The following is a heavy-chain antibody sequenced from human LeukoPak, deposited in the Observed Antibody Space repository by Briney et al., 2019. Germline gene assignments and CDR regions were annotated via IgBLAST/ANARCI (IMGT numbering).Heavy chain of an antibody. CDR2: INHSGST. J-gene: IGHJ4*02. V-gene: IGHV4-34*01. D-gene: IGHD5-18*01. CDR3: ARGRLLSVYSYGYVFDY. Sequence: SETLSLTCAVYGGSFSGYYRSWIRQPPGKGLEWIGEINHSGSTNYNPSLKSRVTISVDTSKNQFSLKLSSVTAADTAVYYCARGRLLSVYSYGYVFDYWGQGTLVTVSS. CDR1: GGSFSGYY.